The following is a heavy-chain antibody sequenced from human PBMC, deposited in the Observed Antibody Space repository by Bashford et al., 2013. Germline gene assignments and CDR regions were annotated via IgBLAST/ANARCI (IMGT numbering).Heavy chain of an antibody. D-gene: IGHD2-21*01. CDR2: ISNNGDDT. CDR3: AKGTGGWQCGGVNCKGPLDP. V-gene: IGHV3-23*01. J-gene: IGHJ5*02. Sequence: VRQAPGKRLEWVAGISNNGDDTFYAGSVKGRFTISRDNSESSVDLQMNSLRAEDTAVYYCAKGTGGWQCGGVNCKGPLDPWGQGTLVTVSS.